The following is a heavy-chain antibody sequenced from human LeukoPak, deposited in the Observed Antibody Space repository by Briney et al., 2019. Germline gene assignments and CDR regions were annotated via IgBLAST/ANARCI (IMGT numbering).Heavy chain of an antibody. J-gene: IGHJ4*02. Sequence: SETLSLICSVSGGSISGFYWSWIRQPPGKGLEWIGHIYYTGSNYNRPSLKTRVTMSLDTSKNQLFLNLSSLTAADTAVYYCARSYYDSSGYRYYDYWGQGTLVTVS. V-gene: IGHV4-59*01. D-gene: IGHD3-22*01. CDR2: IYYTGSN. CDR3: ARSYYDSSGYRYYDY. CDR1: GGSISGFY.